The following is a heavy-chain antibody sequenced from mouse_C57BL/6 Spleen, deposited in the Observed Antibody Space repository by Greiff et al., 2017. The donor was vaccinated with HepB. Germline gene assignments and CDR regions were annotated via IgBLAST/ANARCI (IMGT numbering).Heavy chain of an antibody. J-gene: IGHJ2*01. Sequence: EVQWVESGGDLVKPGGSLKLSCAASGFTFSSYGMSWVRQTPDKRLEWVATISSGGSYTYYPDSVKGRFTISRDNAKNTLYLQMSSLKSEDTAMYYCARDYYGSSVFDYWGQGTTLTVSS. CDR1: GFTFSSYG. V-gene: IGHV5-6*01. CDR2: ISSGGSYT. D-gene: IGHD1-1*01. CDR3: ARDYYGSSVFDY.